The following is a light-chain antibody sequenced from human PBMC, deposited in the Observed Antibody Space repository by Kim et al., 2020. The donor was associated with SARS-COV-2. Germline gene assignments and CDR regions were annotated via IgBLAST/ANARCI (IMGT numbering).Light chain of an antibody. Sequence: GQSSTSSCTGTSSDVGDYNYVSWYQQHPDKAPKLIIYGVSLRPSGVPNRFSGSKSGNTASLTISGLQAEDEADYYCSSYTSDSTYVFGTGTKVTVL. CDR2: GVS. J-gene: IGLJ1*01. CDR3: SSYTSDSTYV. CDR1: SSDVGDYNY. V-gene: IGLV2-14*04.